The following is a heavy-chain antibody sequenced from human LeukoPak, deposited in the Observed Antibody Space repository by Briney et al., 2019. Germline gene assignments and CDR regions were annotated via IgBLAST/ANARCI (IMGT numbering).Heavy chain of an antibody. Sequence: GGSLRLSCAASGFTFSSYSVTWVRQAPGKGLEWVSYISSSSSTIYYADSVKGRFTISRDNAKNSLYLQMISLRAEDTAVYYCARDILTGSQSRFQHWGQGTLVTVSS. D-gene: IGHD3-9*01. J-gene: IGHJ1*01. CDR2: ISSSSSTI. V-gene: IGHV3-48*04. CDR1: GFTFSSYS. CDR3: ARDILTGSQSRFQH.